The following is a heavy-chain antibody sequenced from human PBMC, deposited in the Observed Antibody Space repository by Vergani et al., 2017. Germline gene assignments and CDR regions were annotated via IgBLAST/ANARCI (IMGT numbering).Heavy chain of an antibody. J-gene: IGHJ4*02. CDR2: IYWNDDK. CDR3: AHRRATYYYDSSGYYYDY. Sequence: QITLKESGPTLVKPTQTLTLTCTFSGFSLSTSGVGVGWIRQPPGKALDWLALIYWNDDKRYSPSLKSRLTITKDTSKNQVVLTMTNMDHVDTATYYCAHRRATYYYDSSGYYYDYWGQGTLVTVSS. CDR1: GFSLSTSGVG. D-gene: IGHD3-22*01. V-gene: IGHV2-5*01.